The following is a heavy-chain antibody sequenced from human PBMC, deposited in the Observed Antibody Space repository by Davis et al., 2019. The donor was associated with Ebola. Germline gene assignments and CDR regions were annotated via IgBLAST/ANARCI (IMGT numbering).Heavy chain of an antibody. J-gene: IGHJ4*02. Sequence: PWGSLRLSCAVSGFTFSHYGMHWVRQAPGKGLEWVSVISYDGSDKYYADSVKGRFTISRDDSKNTVFLQMNSLRVEDTAVYHCAKGTNRIAVAGMGQNNWGPGTLVTVSS. V-gene: IGHV3-30*18. CDR1: GFTFSHYG. CDR3: AKGTNRIAVAGMGQNN. D-gene: IGHD6-19*01. CDR2: ISYDGSDK.